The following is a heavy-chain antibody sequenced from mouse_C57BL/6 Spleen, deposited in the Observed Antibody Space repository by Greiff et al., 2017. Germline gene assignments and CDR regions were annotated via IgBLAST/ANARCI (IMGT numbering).Heavy chain of an antibody. V-gene: IGHV1-26*01. CDR1: GYTFTDYY. CDR3: ARRGIYYGRGGFDY. J-gene: IGHJ2*01. Sequence: VQLQQSGPELVKPGASVKISCKASGYTFTDYYMNWVKQSHGKSLEWIGDINPNNGGTSYNQKFKGKATLTVDKSSSTAYMELRSLTSEDSAVYYCARRGIYYGRGGFDYWGQGTTLTVSS. D-gene: IGHD1-1*01. CDR2: INPNNGGT.